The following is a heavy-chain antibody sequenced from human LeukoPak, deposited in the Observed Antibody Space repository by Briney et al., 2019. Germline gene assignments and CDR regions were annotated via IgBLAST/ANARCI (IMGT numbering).Heavy chain of an antibody. CDR2: IYYSGST. Sequence: SETLSLTCTVSGGSISSYYWSWIRQPPGKGLEWIGYIYYSGSTNYNPSLKSRVIISVDTSKNQFSLKLSSVTAADTAVYYCARDGGYCSGGSCYGYWGQGTLVTVSS. D-gene: IGHD2-15*01. CDR3: ARDGGYCSGGSCYGY. V-gene: IGHV4-59*01. CDR1: GGSISSYY. J-gene: IGHJ4*02.